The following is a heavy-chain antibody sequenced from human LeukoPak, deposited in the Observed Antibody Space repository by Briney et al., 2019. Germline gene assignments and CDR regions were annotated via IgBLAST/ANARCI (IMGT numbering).Heavy chain of an antibody. D-gene: IGHD4-17*01. Sequence: GGSLRLSCAASGFTVSSSYMSWVRQAPGKGLEWVSVIYSGGSTYYSDYVKGRFTISRHNSKNTLYLQKNSLRAEDTAVYYCGRGVYGERIDYWGQGTLVTVSS. V-gene: IGHV3-53*04. CDR1: GFTVSSSY. J-gene: IGHJ4*02. CDR2: IYSGGST. CDR3: GRGVYGERIDY.